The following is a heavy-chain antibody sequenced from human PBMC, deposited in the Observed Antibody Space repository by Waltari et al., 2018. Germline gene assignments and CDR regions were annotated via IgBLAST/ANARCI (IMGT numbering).Heavy chain of an antibody. CDR1: GFTFDDYA. D-gene: IGHD6-19*01. Sequence: EVQLVESGGGLVQPGRSLRLSCAVSGFTFDDYAMHWVRQPPGKGLEWVCGISGNVGSICDADSVKGGFTTSRDNAKNSLYLKMNSLRAEDMAWYYFAKDRGIEVAGPFDYWGHGTLVTVSS. CDR3: AKDRGIEVAGPFDY. CDR2: ISGNVGSI. V-gene: IGHV3-9*03. J-gene: IGHJ4*01.